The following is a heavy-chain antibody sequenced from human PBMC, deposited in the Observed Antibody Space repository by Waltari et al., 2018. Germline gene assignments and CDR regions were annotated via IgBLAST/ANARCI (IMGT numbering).Heavy chain of an antibody. V-gene: IGHV1-8*03. D-gene: IGHD2-21*01. CDR1: GYTFTSYD. J-gene: IGHJ6*03. CDR3: ARGIGDPHIVVVIGRYYMDV. CDR2: MNPNRGNT. Sequence: QVQLVQSGAEVKKPGASVKVSCKASGYTFTSYDINWVRQATGQGLEWMGWMNPNRGNTGYAQKFQGRVTITRNTSISTAYMELSSLRSEDTAVYYCARGIGDPHIVVVIGRYYMDVWGKGTTVTVSS.